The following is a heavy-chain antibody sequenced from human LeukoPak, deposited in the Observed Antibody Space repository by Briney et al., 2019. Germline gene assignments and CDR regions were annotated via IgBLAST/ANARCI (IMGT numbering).Heavy chain of an antibody. CDR2: INEDGSNK. J-gene: IGHJ4*02. CDR1: GFSFSNHY. D-gene: IGHD6-19*01. CDR3: TRVIVAVPGYFDYFDF. Sequence: GGSLRLSCAASGFSFSNHYMRWIRQAPGKGLEWVANINEDGSNKWHLGSVKGRFSVSRDNARNALYLQMNSLRVEDTAVYYCTRVIVAVPGYFDYFDFWGQGALVTVSS. V-gene: IGHV3-7*01.